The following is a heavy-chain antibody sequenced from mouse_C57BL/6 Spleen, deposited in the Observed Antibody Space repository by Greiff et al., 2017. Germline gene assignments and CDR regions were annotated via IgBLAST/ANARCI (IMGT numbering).Heavy chain of an antibody. CDR1: GYTFTSYW. V-gene: IGHV1-53*01. Sequence: QVHVKQSGTELVKPGASVKLSCKASGYTFTSYWMHWVKQRPGQGLEWIGNINPSNGGTNYNEKFKSKATLTVDKSSSTAYMQLSSLTSEDSAVYYCARYDDGYYAYYFDYWGQGTTLTVSS. CDR3: ARYDDGYYAYYFDY. CDR2: INPSNGGT. J-gene: IGHJ2*01. D-gene: IGHD2-3*01.